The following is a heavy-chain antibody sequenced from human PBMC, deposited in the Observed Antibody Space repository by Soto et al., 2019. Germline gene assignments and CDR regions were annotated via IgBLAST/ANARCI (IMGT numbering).Heavy chain of an antibody. CDR2: ISAYNGNT. J-gene: IGHJ3*02. V-gene: IGHV1-18*01. CDR1: GYTFTSYG. CDR3: ARTIIGYCSGGICYAYFDI. D-gene: IGHD2-15*01. Sequence: QVQLVQSGAEVKKPGASVKVSCKASGYTFTSYGISWVRQAPGQALEWMGWISAYNGNTNYEQKLQGRVTMTTDTSPSTAYMEVRRLRSDDTAVYYCARTIIGYCSGGICYAYFDIWGQGTMVTVSS.